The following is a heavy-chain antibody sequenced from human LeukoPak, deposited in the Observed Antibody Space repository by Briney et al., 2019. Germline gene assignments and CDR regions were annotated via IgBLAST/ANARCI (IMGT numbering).Heavy chain of an antibody. CDR2: IYTSGST. V-gene: IGHV4-4*07. Sequence: SETLSLTCTVSGGSISSYYWSWIRQPAGKELEWIGRIYTSGSTNYNPSLKSRVTISVDKSKNQFSLKLSSVTAADTAVYYCARGLYSSSSAAYYYYMDVWGKGTTVTVSS. CDR1: GGSISSYY. D-gene: IGHD6-6*01. CDR3: ARGLYSSSSAAYYYYMDV. J-gene: IGHJ6*03.